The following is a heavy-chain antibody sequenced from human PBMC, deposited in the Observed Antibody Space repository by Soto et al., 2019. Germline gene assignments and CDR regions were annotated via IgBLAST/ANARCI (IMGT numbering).Heavy chain of an antibody. V-gene: IGHV3-74*03. CDR2: IGPDGSSA. Sequence: VQLVESGGGLVQPGGSLRLSCAASGYSLSTYWMHWVRQIPGQGLTWVSRIGPDGSSATYADSVKGRFTISRDNANIAVYLQINSLRAEDTGVYYCASEHSGYDHGEDDYHGVDVWGQGNTVSVSS. CDR1: GYSLSTYW. D-gene: IGHD5-12*01. CDR3: ASEHSGYDHGEDDYHGVDV. J-gene: IGHJ6*02.